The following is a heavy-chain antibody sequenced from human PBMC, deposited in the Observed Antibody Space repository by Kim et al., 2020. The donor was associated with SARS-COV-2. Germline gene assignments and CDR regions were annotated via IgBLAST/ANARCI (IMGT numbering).Heavy chain of an antibody. D-gene: IGHD6-19*01. J-gene: IGHJ2*01. CDR1: GFTFSSYG. CDR3: AKESTRQWLLRGYFDL. Sequence: GGSLRLSCAASGFTFSSYGMHWVRQAPGKGLEWVAVISYDGSNKYYADSVKGRFTISRDNSKNTLYLQMNSLRAEDTAVYYCAKESTRQWLLRGYFDLWGRGTLVTVSS. V-gene: IGHV3-30*18. CDR2: ISYDGSNK.